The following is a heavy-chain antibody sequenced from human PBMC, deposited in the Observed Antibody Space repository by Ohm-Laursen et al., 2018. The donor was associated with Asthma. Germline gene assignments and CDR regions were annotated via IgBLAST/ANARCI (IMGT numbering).Heavy chain of an antibody. CDR3: VKLAYRGFDSL. D-gene: IGHD3-16*01. J-gene: IGHJ4*02. CDR1: GFTFRSYA. V-gene: IGHV3-30-3*02. Sequence: SLRLSCTASGFTFRSYAMHWVRQAPGKGLEWVAVGGSYYDGGLKYYADSVNGRFTISRDNSKNTLYLQMNSLRVEDTAVYYCVKLAYRGFDSLWGRGTRVTVSS. CDR2: GGSYYDGGLK.